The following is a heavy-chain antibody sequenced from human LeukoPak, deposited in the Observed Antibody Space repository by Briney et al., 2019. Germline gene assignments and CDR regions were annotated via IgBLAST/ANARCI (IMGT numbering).Heavy chain of an antibody. V-gene: IGHV3-11*04. CDR1: GFIFSDYY. CDR3: ARAGELRYMDV. J-gene: IGHJ6*03. CDR2: IKGTGLTT. Sequence: GGSLRLSCAASGFIFSDYYMAWIRQAPGKGLEWISTIKGTGLTTYYAHSVKGRVNISRDNDKNSLFLQMSSLRADDTAIYYCARAGELRYMDVWGKGTAVTVSS. D-gene: IGHD3-16*01.